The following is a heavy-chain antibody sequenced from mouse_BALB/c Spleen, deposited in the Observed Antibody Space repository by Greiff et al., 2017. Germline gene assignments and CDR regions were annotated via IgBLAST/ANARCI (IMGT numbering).Heavy chain of an antibody. Sequence: EVQRVESGPGLVKPSQSLSLTCTVTGYSITSDYAWNWIRQFPGNKLEWMGYISYSGSTSYNPSLKSRISITRDTSKNQFFLQLNSVTTEDTATYYCARAYYGNLYYAMDYWGQGTSVTVSS. CDR1: GYSITSDYA. D-gene: IGHD2-10*01. CDR3: ARAYYGNLYYAMDY. V-gene: IGHV3-2*02. J-gene: IGHJ4*01. CDR2: ISYSGST.